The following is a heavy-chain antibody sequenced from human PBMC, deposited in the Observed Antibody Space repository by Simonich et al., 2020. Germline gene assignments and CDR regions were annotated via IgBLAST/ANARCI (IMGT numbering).Heavy chain of an antibody. CDR3: ARDFRLQLVEIGTYYYYGMDV. CDR1: GFTFSSYE. Sequence: EVQLVESGGGLVQPGGSLRLSCAASGFTFSSYEMNWVRQAPGKGLEWVSYISSSGSTIYYADSVKGRFTLSRDNANNSRYLQMNSLRAEDTAVYYCARDFRLQLVEIGTYYYYGMDVWGQGTTVTVSS. V-gene: IGHV3-48*03. J-gene: IGHJ6*02. CDR2: ISSSGSTI. D-gene: IGHD6-6*01.